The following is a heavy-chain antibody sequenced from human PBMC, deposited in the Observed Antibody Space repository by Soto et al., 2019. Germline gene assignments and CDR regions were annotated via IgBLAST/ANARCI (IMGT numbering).Heavy chain of an antibody. Sequence: SGGSLRLSCAASGFTFSSYAMSWVRQAPGKGLEWVSAISGSGGSTYYADSVKGRFTISRDNSKNTLYLQMNSLRAEDTAVYYCAKDRDIVVVPAAPPGNWGQGTMVTVYS. D-gene: IGHD2-2*01. J-gene: IGHJ4*02. CDR1: GFTFSSYA. V-gene: IGHV3-23*01. CDR3: AKDRDIVVVPAAPPGN. CDR2: ISGSGGST.